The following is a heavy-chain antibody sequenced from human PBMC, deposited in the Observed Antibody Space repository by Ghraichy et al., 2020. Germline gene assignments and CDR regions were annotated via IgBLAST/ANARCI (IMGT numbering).Heavy chain of an antibody. Sequence: SETLSLTCAVYGGSFSGYYWSWIRQPPGKGLEWIGEINHSGSTNYNPSLKSRVTISVDTSKNQFSLKLSSVTAADTAVYYCARFDASGRYSSSWSYYYYGMDVWGQGTTVTVSS. CDR2: INHSGST. V-gene: IGHV4-34*01. CDR1: GGSFSGYY. CDR3: ARFDASGRYSSSWSYYYYGMDV. D-gene: IGHD6-13*01. J-gene: IGHJ6*02.